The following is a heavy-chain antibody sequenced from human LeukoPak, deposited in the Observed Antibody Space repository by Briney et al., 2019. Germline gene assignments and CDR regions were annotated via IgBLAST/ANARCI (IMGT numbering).Heavy chain of an antibody. CDR1: GYSFTSYW. CDR2: IYPGDSDT. D-gene: IGHD2-8*01. Sequence: PGESPKISCKGSGYSFTSYWIGWVRQMPGKGLEWMGIIYPGDSDTRYSPSFQGQVTISADKSISTAYLQWSSLKASDTAMYYCARQDRYCTNGVCYLDAFDIWGQGTMVTVSS. J-gene: IGHJ3*02. V-gene: IGHV5-51*01. CDR3: ARQDRYCTNGVCYLDAFDI.